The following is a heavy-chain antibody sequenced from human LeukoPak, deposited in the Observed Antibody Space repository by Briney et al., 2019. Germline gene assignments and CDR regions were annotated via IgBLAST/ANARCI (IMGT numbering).Heavy chain of an antibody. V-gene: IGHV3-23*01. D-gene: IGHD6-19*01. Sequence: GSLRLSCAASGFTFSSYAMSWVRQAPGKGLEWVSAISGSGGSTYYADSVKGRFTISRDNSKNTLYLQMNSLRADDTSVYYCARDGSGWSSDYWGQGTLVTVSS. J-gene: IGHJ4*02. CDR1: GFTFSSYA. CDR2: ISGSGGST. CDR3: ARDGSGWSSDY.